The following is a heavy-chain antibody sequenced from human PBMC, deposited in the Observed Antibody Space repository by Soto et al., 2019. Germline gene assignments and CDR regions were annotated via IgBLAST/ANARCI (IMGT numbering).Heavy chain of an antibody. Sequence: PGESLKISCKGSGYSFTSYWISWVRQMPGKGLEWMGKIDPSDSYTNYSPSFQGHVTIPADKSISTAYLQWSSLKASDTAMYYCARRYCSSTSCPRNYYGMDVWGQGTTVTVSS. D-gene: IGHD2-2*01. J-gene: IGHJ6*02. CDR2: IDPSDSYT. CDR3: ARRYCSSTSCPRNYYGMDV. CDR1: GYSFTSYW. V-gene: IGHV5-10-1*01.